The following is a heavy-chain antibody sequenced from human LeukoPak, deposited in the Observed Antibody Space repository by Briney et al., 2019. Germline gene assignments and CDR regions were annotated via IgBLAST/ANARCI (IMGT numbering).Heavy chain of an antibody. CDR3: ARETYYYDSSGYVD. D-gene: IGHD3-22*01. CDR1: GGSISSYY. J-gene: IGHJ4*02. Sequence: SETLSLTCTVSGGSISSYYWSWIRQPAGKGLEWIGRIYTSGSTNYNPSLKSRVTMSVDTSKNQFSLKLSSVTAADTAVYYCARETYYYDSSGYVDWCQGTLVTVSS. CDR2: IYTSGST. V-gene: IGHV4-4*07.